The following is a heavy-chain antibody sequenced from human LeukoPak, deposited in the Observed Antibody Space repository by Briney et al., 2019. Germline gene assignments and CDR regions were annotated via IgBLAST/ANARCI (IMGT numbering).Heavy chain of an antibody. D-gene: IGHD3-3*01. Sequence: GGSLRLSCTASGFIFSDYVMIWVRQAPGKGLEWVSSITGSTLSIYYADSVKGRFTISRDNAKTSLYLQMNSLRAEDTAIYYCARESEYDFWTGSYFDYWGQGTLVTVSS. J-gene: IGHJ4*02. V-gene: IGHV3-21*01. CDR1: GFIFSDYV. CDR2: ITGSTLSI. CDR3: ARESEYDFWTGSYFDY.